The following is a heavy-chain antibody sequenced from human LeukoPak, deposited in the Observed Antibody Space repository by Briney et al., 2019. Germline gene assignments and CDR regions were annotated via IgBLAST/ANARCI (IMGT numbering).Heavy chain of an antibody. V-gene: IGHV3-7*01. CDR3: ARDGGHSTDFDY. D-gene: IGHD2/OR15-2a*01. J-gene: IGHJ4*02. CDR2: IKQDGSER. CDR1: GFMFSRHW. Sequence: GGSLRLSCAPSGFMFSRHWMSWVRQAPGKGPEWVANIKQDGSERYYVDSVKGQFTISRDNAKNSLYLQMNSLRAEDTAVYYCARDGGHSTDFDYWGQGTLVTVSS.